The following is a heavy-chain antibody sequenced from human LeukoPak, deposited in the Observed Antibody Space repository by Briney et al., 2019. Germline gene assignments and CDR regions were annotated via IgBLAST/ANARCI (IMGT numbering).Heavy chain of an antibody. CDR2: IYYSGST. CDR1: GGSVSSYY. V-gene: IGHV4-59*02. J-gene: IGHJ4*02. D-gene: IGHD2-21*02. Sequence: PSETLSLTCTVPGGSVSSYYWSWILQPPGKELEWIGYIYYSGSTNYTPSLKSRVTISVDTSKNQFSLNLSSVTAADTAVYYCARDRGGDHCFDYWGQGTLVTVSS. CDR3: ARDRGGDHCFDY.